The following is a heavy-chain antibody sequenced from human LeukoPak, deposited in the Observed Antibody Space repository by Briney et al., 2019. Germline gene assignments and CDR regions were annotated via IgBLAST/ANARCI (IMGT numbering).Heavy chain of an antibody. D-gene: IGHD3-22*01. CDR2: INTNTGNP. Sequence: ASVTVSCKASGYTFTSYAMHWVRQAPGQGLEWVGWINTNTGNPTYAQGLTGRFVFSLDTSVSTAYLQISSLKAEDTAVYYCARSTQYYDSSGELDPWGQGTLVTVSS. CDR1: GYTFTSYA. CDR3: ARSTQYYDSSGELDP. J-gene: IGHJ5*02. V-gene: IGHV7-4-1*02.